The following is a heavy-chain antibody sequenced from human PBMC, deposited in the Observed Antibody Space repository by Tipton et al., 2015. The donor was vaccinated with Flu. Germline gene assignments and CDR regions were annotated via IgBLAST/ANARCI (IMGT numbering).Heavy chain of an antibody. J-gene: IGHJ3*02. CDR1: GYTLTSSS. D-gene: IGHD2-8*02. Sequence: QLVQSGAEVKKPGASVKVSCKASGYTLTSSSVSWVRQAPGQGLEWMGWISVHNGNTKFAQKVQGRVTMTTDTITSTAHMELRSLRFDDTAVYYCVRAAGLLGPFDIWGQGTMVTVSS. V-gene: IGHV1-18*01. CDR2: ISVHNGNT. CDR3: VRAAGLLGPFDI.